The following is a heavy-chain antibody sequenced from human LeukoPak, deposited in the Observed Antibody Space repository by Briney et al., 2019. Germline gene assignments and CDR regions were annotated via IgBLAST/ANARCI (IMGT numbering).Heavy chain of an antibody. J-gene: IGHJ6*02. Sequence: ASVKVSCKASGYTFTSYGISWVRQAPGQGLEWMGWISAYNGNTNYAQKLQGRVTMTTDTSTSTAYMELRSLRSDDTAVYYCARVLADSSGWMYYYYYYGMDVWGQGTTVTVSS. CDR2: ISAYNGNT. CDR3: ARVLADSSGWMYYYYYYGMDV. D-gene: IGHD6-19*01. CDR1: GYTFTSYG. V-gene: IGHV1-18*01.